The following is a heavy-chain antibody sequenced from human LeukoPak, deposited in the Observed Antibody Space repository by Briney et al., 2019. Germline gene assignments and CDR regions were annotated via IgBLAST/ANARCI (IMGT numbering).Heavy chain of an antibody. CDR1: GGSISSYY. D-gene: IGHD3-3*01. CDR3: ARWSGYPGYFDY. J-gene: IGHJ4*02. V-gene: IGHV4-59*01. Sequence: SETLSLTCTVSGGSISSYYWSWIRQPPGKGLEWIGYIYYSGSTNYNPSLKSRVTISVDTSKNQFSLKLSSVTAADTAVYYCARWSGYPGYFDYWGQGTLVTVSS. CDR2: IYYSGST.